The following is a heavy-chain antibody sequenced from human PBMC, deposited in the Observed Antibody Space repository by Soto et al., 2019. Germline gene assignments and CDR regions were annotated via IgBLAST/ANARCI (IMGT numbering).Heavy chain of an antibody. Sequence: PGESLKISCKGSGYSFTSYWISWVRQMPGKGLEWMGRIDPSDSYTNYSPSFQGHVTISADKSISTAYLQWSSLKASDTAMYYCARHLSPLGPQWLPNYAFDIWGQGTMVTVSS. CDR3: ARHLSPLGPQWLPNYAFDI. J-gene: IGHJ3*02. CDR1: GYSFTSYW. D-gene: IGHD6-19*01. V-gene: IGHV5-10-1*01. CDR2: IDPSDSYT.